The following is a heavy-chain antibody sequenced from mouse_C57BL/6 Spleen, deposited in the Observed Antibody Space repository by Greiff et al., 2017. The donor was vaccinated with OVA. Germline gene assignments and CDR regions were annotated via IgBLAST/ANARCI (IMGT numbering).Heavy chain of an antibody. J-gene: IGHJ1*03. D-gene: IGHD2-1*01. Sequence: EVKVEESGGGLVQPGGSLKLSCAASGFTFSDYYMNWVRQTPEKRLEWVAYISNGGGSTYYPDTVKGRFTISRDTAKNTLYLQMGRLKSEDTAMYYCAGVYCWYFDVWGTGTTVTVSS. V-gene: IGHV5-12*01. CDR2: ISNGGGST. CDR1: GFTFSDYY. CDR3: AGVYCWYFDV.